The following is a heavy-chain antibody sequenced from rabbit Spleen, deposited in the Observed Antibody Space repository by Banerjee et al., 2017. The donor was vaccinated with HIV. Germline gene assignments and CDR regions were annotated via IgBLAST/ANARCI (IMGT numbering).Heavy chain of an antibody. CDR2: ISAGSSGNT. CDR1: GFSFSSSYW. Sequence: QEQLEESGGDLVKPEGSLTLTCTASGFSFSSSYWICWVRQAPGKGLEWIACISAGSSGNTYYASWAKGRFTISRTSSTAVDLKMTSLTAADTATYFCARDSLYTYDDYGFNFWGQGTLVTVS. CDR3: ARDSLYTYDDYGFNF. V-gene: IGHV1S45*01. J-gene: IGHJ4*01. D-gene: IGHD2-1*01.